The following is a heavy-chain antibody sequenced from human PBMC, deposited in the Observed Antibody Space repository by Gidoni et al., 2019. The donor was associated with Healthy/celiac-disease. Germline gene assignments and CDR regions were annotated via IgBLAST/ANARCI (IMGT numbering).Heavy chain of an antibody. CDR1: GFTFDDYA. D-gene: IGHD4-17*01. Sequence: EVQLVESGGGWVQPGRSLRLSCAASGFTFDDYAMHWVRQAPGKGLEWVSGISWNSGSIGYADSVKGRFTISRDNAKKSLYLQMNSLRAEDTALYYCAKDIYYGGNDDAVDIWGQGTMVTVSS. CDR2: ISWNSGSI. J-gene: IGHJ3*02. CDR3: AKDIYYGGNDDAVDI. V-gene: IGHV3-9*01.